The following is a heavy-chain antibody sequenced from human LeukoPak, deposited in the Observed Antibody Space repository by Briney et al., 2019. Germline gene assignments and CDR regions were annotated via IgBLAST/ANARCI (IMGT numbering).Heavy chain of an antibody. CDR1: GGSISSGGYY. D-gene: IGHD4-17*01. CDR2: IYYSGST. Sequence: SETLSLTCTVSGGSISSGGYYWSWIRQHPGKGLEWIGYIYYSGSTYYNPSLKSRVTISVDTSKNQFSLKLSSVTAADTAVYYCARDYDYGDYYYYGMDVWGQGTTVTVSS. CDR3: ARDYDYGDYYYYGMDV. J-gene: IGHJ6*02. V-gene: IGHV4-31*03.